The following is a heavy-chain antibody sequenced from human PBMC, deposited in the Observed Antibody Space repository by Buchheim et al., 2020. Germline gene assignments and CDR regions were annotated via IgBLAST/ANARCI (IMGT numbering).Heavy chain of an antibody. CDR3: AKDWGGYCSGGSCYGYGMDV. CDR1: GFTFSSYG. V-gene: IGHV3-30*18. CDR2: ISYDGSNK. Sequence: QVQLVESGGGVVQPGRSLRLSCAASGFTFSSYGMHWVRQAPGKGLEWVAVISYDGSNKYYADSVKGRFTISRDNSKNTLYLQMNSLRAEDTAVYYCAKDWGGYCSGGSCYGYGMDVWGQGTT. J-gene: IGHJ6*02. D-gene: IGHD2-15*01.